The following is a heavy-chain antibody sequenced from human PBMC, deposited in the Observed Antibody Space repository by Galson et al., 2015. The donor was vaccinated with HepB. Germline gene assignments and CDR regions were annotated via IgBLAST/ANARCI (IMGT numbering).Heavy chain of an antibody. CDR3: ARAITMVRGVMGWDYGMDV. J-gene: IGHJ6*02. D-gene: IGHD3-10*01. CDR2: ISSSSSYT. Sequence: SLRLSCAASGFTFSDYYMSWIRQAPGKGLEWVSYISSSSSYTNYADSVKGRFTISRDNAKNSLYLQMNSLRAEDTAVYYCARAITMVRGVMGWDYGMDVWGQGTTVTVSS. V-gene: IGHV3-11*05. CDR1: GFTFSDYY.